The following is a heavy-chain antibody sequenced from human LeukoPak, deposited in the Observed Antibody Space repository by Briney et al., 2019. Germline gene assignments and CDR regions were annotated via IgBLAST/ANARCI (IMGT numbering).Heavy chain of an antibody. CDR3: ARTGVVVVPAAAVFDY. CDR1: GGTFNNFA. J-gene: IGHJ4*02. D-gene: IGHD2-2*01. Sequence: SVKVSCKVSGGTFNNFALSWVRQAPGQGLEWVGGTIRVSGTTKYAQNLQGRVKVTADGSTSTAYMELSSLRSEDTAVYYCARTGVVVVPAAAVFDYWGQGTLVTVSS. CDR2: TIRVSGTT. V-gene: IGHV1-69*13.